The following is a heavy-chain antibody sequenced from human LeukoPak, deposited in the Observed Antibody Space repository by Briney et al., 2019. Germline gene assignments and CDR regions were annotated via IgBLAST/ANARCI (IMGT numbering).Heavy chain of an antibody. Sequence: SETLSLTCTVSGGSISSSSYYWGWIRQPPGKGLEWIGSIYYSGSTYYNPSLKSRVTISVDTSKNQFSLKLSSVTAADTAVYYCARTPIVVVPAAIGLYYYYYMDVWGKGTTVTVSS. D-gene: IGHD2-2*01. CDR2: IYYSGST. CDR3: ARTPIVVVPAAIGLYYYYYMDV. J-gene: IGHJ6*03. CDR1: GGSISSSSYY. V-gene: IGHV4-39*01.